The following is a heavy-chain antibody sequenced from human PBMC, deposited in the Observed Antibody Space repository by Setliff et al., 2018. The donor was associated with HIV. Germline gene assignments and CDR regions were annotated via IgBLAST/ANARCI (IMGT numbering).Heavy chain of an antibody. J-gene: IGHJ4*02. Sequence: SETLSLTCTVSGGSISSGSYYWSWIRQPAGKGLEWIGHIYTSGSTNYNPSLKSRVTMSVDTSKNQFSLKLTSVTASDTAVYYCARAAAGNTGPFDLWGQGSPVTVSS. V-gene: IGHV4-61*09. CDR2: IYTSGST. D-gene: IGHD4-17*01. CDR3: ARAAAGNTGPFDL. CDR1: GGSISSGSYY.